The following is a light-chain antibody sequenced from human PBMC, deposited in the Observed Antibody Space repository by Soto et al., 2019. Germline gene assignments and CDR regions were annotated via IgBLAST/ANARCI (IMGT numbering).Light chain of an antibody. CDR1: SSDFGGYNV. Sequence: QSVLPQPASVSGSPGQSITISCSGTSSDFGGYNVVSWYQQHPGKAPKLIIYEGTKRPSGVSNRFSGSKSGNAASLTISGLQTEDEADYYCCSYADTSTFWVVFGGGTKVTV. V-gene: IGLV2-23*03. CDR2: EGT. CDR3: CSYADTSTFWVV. J-gene: IGLJ3*02.